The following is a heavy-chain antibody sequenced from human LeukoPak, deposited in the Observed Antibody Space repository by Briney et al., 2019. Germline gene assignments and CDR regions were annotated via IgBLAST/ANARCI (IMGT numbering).Heavy chain of an antibody. Sequence: GGSLRLSCAASGFSFSSSGINWVRQAPGKGLEWVSSIGSTGTDRYYADSVKGRFTISRDNAKNSLYLQMNSLRAGDTAVYYCATETIGRHYDYRGQGTLLTVSS. D-gene: IGHD1-14*01. CDR2: IGSTGTDR. CDR3: ATETIGRHYDY. CDR1: GFSFSSSG. J-gene: IGHJ4*02. V-gene: IGHV3-21*01.